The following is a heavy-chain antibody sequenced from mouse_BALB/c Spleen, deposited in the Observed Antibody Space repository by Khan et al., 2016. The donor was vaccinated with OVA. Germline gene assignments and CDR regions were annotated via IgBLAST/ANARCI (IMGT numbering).Heavy chain of an antibody. CDR2: INSGSSTI. CDR1: GFTFSSFG. V-gene: IGHV5-17*02. CDR3: ARGNWAY. D-gene: IGHD4-1*01. Sequence: EVQVVESGGGLVQPGGSRKLSCAASGFTFSSFGMHWVRQAPEKGLEWVAYINSGSSTIYYADPVKGRFTISRDNPKNTLFRQMTSLRSEDTAMYYCARGNWAYWGQGTTLTVSS. J-gene: IGHJ2*01.